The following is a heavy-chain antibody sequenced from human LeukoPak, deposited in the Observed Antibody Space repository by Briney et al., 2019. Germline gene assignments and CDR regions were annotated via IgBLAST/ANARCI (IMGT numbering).Heavy chain of an antibody. J-gene: IGHJ5*02. D-gene: IGHD6-13*01. V-gene: IGHV4-38-2*02. CDR3: ARGYRSSWYFNWFDP. CDR2: INHSGTT. Sequence: SETLSLTCTVSGYTISSGYFWGWIRQPPGKGLEWIGSINHSGTTYYNPSLKSRVTISVDTSKNQFSLKLTSVTAADTAVYYCARGYRSSWYFNWFDPGGQGTLVTVST. CDR1: GYTISSGYF.